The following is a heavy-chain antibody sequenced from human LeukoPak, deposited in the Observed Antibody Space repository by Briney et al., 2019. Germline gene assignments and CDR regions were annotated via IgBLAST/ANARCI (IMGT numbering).Heavy chain of an antibody. CDR1: GYTFTGYY. V-gene: IGHV1-2*02. Sequence: ASVKVSCKASGYTFTGYYLHWVRQAPGQGLEWVGWINPNSGATNYAQNFQGRVSMTSDTSISTVYMELSRLRSDDTAVYYCSREDYWGQGTLVTVSS. CDR3: SREDY. J-gene: IGHJ4*02. CDR2: INPNSGAT.